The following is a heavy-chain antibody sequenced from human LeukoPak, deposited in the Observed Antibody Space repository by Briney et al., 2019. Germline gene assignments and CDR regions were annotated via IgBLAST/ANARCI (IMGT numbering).Heavy chain of an antibody. D-gene: IGHD3-10*01. Sequence: GGSLRLSCAASGFTFSSYRMNWVRQAPGKGLEWLSYITGSGSTIYYADSVKGRFTISRDNAKNSLYLQMNSLRAEDTAVYYCARDDRGYYWGQGTLVTVSS. CDR3: ARDDRGYY. J-gene: IGHJ4*02. CDR1: GFTFSSYR. V-gene: IGHV3-48*01. CDR2: ITGSGSTI.